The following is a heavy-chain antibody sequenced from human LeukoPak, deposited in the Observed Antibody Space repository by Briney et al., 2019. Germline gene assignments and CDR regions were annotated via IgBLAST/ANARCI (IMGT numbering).Heavy chain of an antibody. J-gene: IGHJ6*03. V-gene: IGHV1-69*05. Sequence: ASVKVSCKASGGTFTSYAISWVRQAPGQGLEWMGGIIPIFGTANYAQKFQGRVTITTDESTSTAYMELSSLRSEDTAVYYCARDSAGPYTANYYYYYVDVWGKGTTVTVSS. D-gene: IGHD3-10*01. CDR1: GGTFTSYA. CDR3: ARDSAGPYTANYYYYYVDV. CDR2: IIPIFGTA.